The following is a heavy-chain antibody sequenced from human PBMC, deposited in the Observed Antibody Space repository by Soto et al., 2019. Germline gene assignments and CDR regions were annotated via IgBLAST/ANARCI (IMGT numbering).Heavy chain of an antibody. V-gene: IGHV3-21*04. CDR3: ARELIAVAGSYFDY. CDR1: GFTFSSYA. Sequence: PGGSLRLSCAASGFTFSSYARSWVRQAPGKGLEWVSAISSRASTIYYADSVKGRFTISRDNAKNSLYLQMNSLRAEDTAVYYCARELIAVAGSYFDYWGQGSLVTVSS. J-gene: IGHJ4*02. CDR2: ISSRASTI. D-gene: IGHD6-19*01.